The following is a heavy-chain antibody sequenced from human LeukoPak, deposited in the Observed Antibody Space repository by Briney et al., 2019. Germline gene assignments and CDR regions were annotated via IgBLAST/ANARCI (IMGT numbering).Heavy chain of an antibody. CDR3: ASGRWSDYLDY. J-gene: IGHJ4*02. CDR2: INSDVSST. V-gene: IGHV3-74*01. Sequence: GGSLRLSCAASGFTFSSYWMHWVRQAPGKGLVWVSHINSDVSSTNYADSVKGRFTISRDNAKNTLYLQMNSLRAEDAAVYYCASGRWSDYLDYWGQGTLVTVSS. CDR1: GFTFSSYW. D-gene: IGHD3-3*01.